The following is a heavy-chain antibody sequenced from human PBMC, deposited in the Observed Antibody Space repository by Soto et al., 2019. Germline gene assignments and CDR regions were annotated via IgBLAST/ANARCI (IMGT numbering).Heavy chain of an antibody. CDR2: IYYSGST. Sequence: PSETLSLTCTVSCGSISSYYWSWIRQPPGKGLEWIGYIYYSGSTNYNPSLKSRVTISVDTSKNQFSLKLSSVTAADTAVYYCAREGGNYDSSGYYNPFDYWGQGTLVTVSS. J-gene: IGHJ4*02. V-gene: IGHV4-59*01. CDR3: AREGGNYDSSGYYNPFDY. CDR1: CGSISSYY. D-gene: IGHD3-22*01.